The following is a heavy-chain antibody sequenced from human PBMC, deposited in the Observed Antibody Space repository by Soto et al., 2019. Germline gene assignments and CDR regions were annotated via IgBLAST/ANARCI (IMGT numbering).Heavy chain of an antibody. D-gene: IGHD3-3*01. CDR1: GGSFSGYY. V-gene: IGHV4-34*01. Sequence: SETLSLTCAVYGGSFSGYYWSWIRQPPGKGLEWIGEINHSGSTNYNPSLKSRVTISVDTSKNQFSLKLSSVTAADTAVYYCARGSGDFWSGYQYYFDYWGQGTLVTVSS. CDR3: ARGSGDFWSGYQYYFDY. CDR2: INHSGST. J-gene: IGHJ4*02.